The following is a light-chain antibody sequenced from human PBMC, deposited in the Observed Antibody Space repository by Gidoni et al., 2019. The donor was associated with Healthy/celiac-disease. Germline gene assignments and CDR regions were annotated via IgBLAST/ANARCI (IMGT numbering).Light chain of an antibody. Sequence: EIVMTQSPATLSVSPGERATLSCRASQSVSSYLAWYQQKPGQAPRLLIYGASTRATGIPARFSGSGSGTEFTLTISSLQSEDFAVYYCQQYNNWPHTFGGGTKVEIK. CDR3: QQYNNWPHT. J-gene: IGKJ4*01. CDR2: GAS. CDR1: QSVSSY. V-gene: IGKV3-15*01.